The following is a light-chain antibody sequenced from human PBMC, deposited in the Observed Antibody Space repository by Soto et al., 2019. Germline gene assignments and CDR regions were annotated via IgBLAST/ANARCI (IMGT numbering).Light chain of an antibody. CDR1: SSDVGGYNY. J-gene: IGLJ2*01. CDR2: DVS. Sequence: QSALTQPASVSGSPGQSITISCTGTSSDVGGYNYVSWYQQHPGKAPKLMIYDVSNRPSGVSNRFSGSKSGNTASLTISGIQDEDEADYYRSSYTSSSNLVVFGGGTKLTVL. V-gene: IGLV2-14*01. CDR3: SSYTSSSNLVV.